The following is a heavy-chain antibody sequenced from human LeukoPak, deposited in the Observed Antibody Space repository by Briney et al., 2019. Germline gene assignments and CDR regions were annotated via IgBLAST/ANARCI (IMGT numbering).Heavy chain of an antibody. CDR3: ARLVRGIIITKRYNWFDP. Sequence: PGGSLRLSCAASGFTFSSYGMHWVRQAPGKGLEWVAFIRYDGSNKYYADSVKGRFTISRDNSKNTLYLQMNSLRAEDTAVYYCARLVRGIIITKRYNWFDPWGQGTLVTVSS. D-gene: IGHD3-10*01. V-gene: IGHV3-30*02. CDR2: IRYDGSNK. J-gene: IGHJ5*02. CDR1: GFTFSSYG.